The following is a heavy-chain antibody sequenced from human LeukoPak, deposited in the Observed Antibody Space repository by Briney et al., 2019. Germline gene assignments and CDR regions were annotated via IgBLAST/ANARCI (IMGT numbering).Heavy chain of an antibody. CDR1: GYTFTGYC. CDR3: ARGRPYYYYMDV. D-gene: IGHD6-6*01. CDR2: INPNSGGT. Sequence: ASVKVSCKASGYTFTGYCMHWVRQAPGQGLEWMGWINPNSGGTNYAQKFQGRVTMTRDTSISTAYMELSSLRSEDTAVYYCARGRPYYYYMDVWGKGTTVTVSS. J-gene: IGHJ6*03. V-gene: IGHV1-2*02.